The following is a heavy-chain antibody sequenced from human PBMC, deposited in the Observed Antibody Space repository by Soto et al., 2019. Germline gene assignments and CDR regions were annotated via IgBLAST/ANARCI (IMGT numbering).Heavy chain of an antibody. CDR1: GFIFSDFQ. CDR2: INRGGRSI. CDR3: APRKSGSFNIGAFDI. V-gene: IGHV3-48*03. D-gene: IGHD3-10*01. J-gene: IGHJ3*02. Sequence: DVKLVESGGALVQPGGSLRLSCEGLGFIFSDFQMNWVRQAPGKGLEWVSYINRGGRSIDYADSVKGRFTISRDNANNSLFLQMNSLRAEDTAVYYCAPRKSGSFNIGAFDIWGQGTMVTVSS.